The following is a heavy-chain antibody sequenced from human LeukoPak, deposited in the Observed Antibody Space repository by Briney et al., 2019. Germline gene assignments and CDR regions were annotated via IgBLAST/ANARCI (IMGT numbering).Heavy chain of an antibody. CDR2: INPNSGGT. CDR3: ARGGSRLRQLVLFNGDWFDP. Sequence: ASVKVSCKASGYTFTSYAMNWVRQAPGQGLEWMGWINPNSGGTNYAQKFQGRVTMTRDTSISTAYMELSRLRSDDTAVYYCARGGSRLRQLVLFNGDWFDPWGQGTLVTVSS. D-gene: IGHD6-13*01. CDR1: GYTFTSYA. V-gene: IGHV1-2*02. J-gene: IGHJ5*02.